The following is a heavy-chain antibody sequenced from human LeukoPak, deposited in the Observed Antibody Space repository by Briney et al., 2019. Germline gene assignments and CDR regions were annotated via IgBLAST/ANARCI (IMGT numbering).Heavy chain of an antibody. D-gene: IGHD6-13*01. CDR2: ISYDRSNK. CDR1: GFTFSSYA. CDR3: ARDRGQLVNDY. Sequence: GRSLRLSCAASGFTFSSYAMHWVRQAPGKGLEWVAVISYDRSNKYYADSVKGRFTISRDNSKNTLYLQMNSLRAEDTAVYYCARDRGQLVNDYWGQGTLVTVSS. J-gene: IGHJ4*02. V-gene: IGHV3-30*04.